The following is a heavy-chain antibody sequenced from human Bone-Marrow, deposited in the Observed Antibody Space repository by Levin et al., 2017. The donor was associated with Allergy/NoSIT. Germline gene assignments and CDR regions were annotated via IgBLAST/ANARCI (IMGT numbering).Heavy chain of an antibody. Sequence: ASVKVSCKASGYTFTSYDINWVRQATGQGLEWMGWMNPNSGNTGYAQKFQGRVTMTRNTSISTAYMELSSLRSEDTAVYYCAAMVRGVPAPWYDPWGQGTLVTVSS. D-gene: IGHD3-10*01. CDR2: MNPNSGNT. J-gene: IGHJ5*02. V-gene: IGHV1-8*01. CDR1: GYTFTSYD. CDR3: AAMVRGVPAPWYDP.